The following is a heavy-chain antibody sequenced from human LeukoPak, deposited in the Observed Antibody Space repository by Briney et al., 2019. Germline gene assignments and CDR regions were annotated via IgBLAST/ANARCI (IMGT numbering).Heavy chain of an antibody. Sequence: SETLSLTCTVSGDSIGSHYWSWIRQPPGKGLEWIGYIYTSGSTNYNPSLKSRVTISVDTSKNQFSLKLSSVTAADTAVYYCARLGDSSLYYYYYMDVWGKGTTVTVSS. CDR1: GDSIGSHY. J-gene: IGHJ6*03. CDR3: ARLGDSSLYYYYYMDV. V-gene: IGHV4-4*09. D-gene: IGHD6-13*01. CDR2: IYTSGST.